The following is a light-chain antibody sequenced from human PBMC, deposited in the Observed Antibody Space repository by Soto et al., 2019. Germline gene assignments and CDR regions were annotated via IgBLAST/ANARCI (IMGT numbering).Light chain of an antibody. V-gene: IGKV1-39*01. J-gene: IGKJ2*01. CDR3: QPSYSTPYT. CDR2: AAS. CDR1: RSITSY. Sequence: DIQMTQSPSSLSASVGDRVTITCRASRSITSYLNWYQQKPGKAPKLLIYAASSLQSGVPSRFSGSGSGTDFTLTISSLQPEDSATYYCQPSYSTPYTFGQGTKLQIK.